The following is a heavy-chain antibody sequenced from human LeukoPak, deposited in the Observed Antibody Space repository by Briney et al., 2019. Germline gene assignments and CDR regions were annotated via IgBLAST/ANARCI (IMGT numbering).Heavy chain of an antibody. Sequence: PSETLSLTCTVSGGSISSSSYYWGWIRQPPGKGLEWIGSIYYSGSTYYNPSLKGRVSISKDASKNQFSLKVSSVTAADTAVYYCARIKKVDTSIDYWGQGTLVTVSS. J-gene: IGHJ4*02. CDR2: IYYSGST. V-gene: IGHV4-39*01. CDR3: ARIKKVDTSIDY. CDR1: GGSISSSSYY. D-gene: IGHD5-18*01.